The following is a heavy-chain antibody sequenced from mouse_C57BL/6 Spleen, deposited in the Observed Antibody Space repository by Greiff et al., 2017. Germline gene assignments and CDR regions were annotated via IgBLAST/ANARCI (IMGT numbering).Heavy chain of an antibody. CDR3: ARRGMGSPDY. CDR1: GYTFTSYW. CDR2: IYPGNGST. J-gene: IGHJ2*01. Sequence: VQVVESGAELVRPGASVKLSCKASGYTFTSYWITWVKQRPGQGLEWIGDIYPGNGSTNYNEKFKSKATLTVDTSSSPAYMQLSSLTSEDSAVYYCARRGMGSPDYWGQGTTVTVSA. D-gene: IGHD1-1*01. V-gene: IGHV1-55*01.